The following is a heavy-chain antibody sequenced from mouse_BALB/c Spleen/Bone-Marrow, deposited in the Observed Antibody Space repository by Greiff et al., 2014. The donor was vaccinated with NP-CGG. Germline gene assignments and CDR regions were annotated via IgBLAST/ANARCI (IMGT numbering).Heavy chain of an antibody. J-gene: IGHJ4*01. CDR2: IDPANGNT. D-gene: IGHD4-1*01. V-gene: IGHV14-3*02. CDR3: SRWEYYALDY. Sequence: EVQLQQSGAELVKPGASVKLSCTASGFNIKDTYMHWVKQRPEQGLEWIGRIDPANGNTKYDPKFQGKATITADTSSNTAYLQLSCLSPEDSSVYCYSRWEYYALDYWGQGTSVTVSS. CDR1: GFNIKDTY.